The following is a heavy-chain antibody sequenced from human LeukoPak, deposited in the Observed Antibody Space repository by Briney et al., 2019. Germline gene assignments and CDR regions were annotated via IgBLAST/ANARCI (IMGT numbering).Heavy chain of an antibody. J-gene: IGHJ4*02. V-gene: IGHV3-33*01. CDR2: IWYDGSNK. CDR1: GFTFNEFG. D-gene: IGHD1-26*01. CDR3: ARDRPTGSYYSIDY. Sequence: GGSLRLSCAASGFTFNEFGVHWVRQAPGQGLEWVALIWYDGSNKYYADSVKGRFTISRDNSKNTVYLQMNSLSVEDTAIYYCARDRPTGSYYSIDYWGQGTLATVSS.